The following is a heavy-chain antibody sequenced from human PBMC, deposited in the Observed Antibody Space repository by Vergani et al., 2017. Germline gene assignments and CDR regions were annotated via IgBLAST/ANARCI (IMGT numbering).Heavy chain of an antibody. J-gene: IGHJ2*01. CDR3: ARAVAGIYWYFDL. V-gene: IGHV4-61*02. CDR1: GSSISSGSYY. Sequence: QVQLQESGPGLVKPSQTLSLTCTVSGSSISSGSYYWSWIRQPAGKGLEWIGRIFTSGSTNYNPSLASRVTISVDTSKNQFSLKLSSVTAADTAVYYCARAVAGIYWYFDLWGRGTLVTVSS. D-gene: IGHD6-19*01. CDR2: IFTSGST.